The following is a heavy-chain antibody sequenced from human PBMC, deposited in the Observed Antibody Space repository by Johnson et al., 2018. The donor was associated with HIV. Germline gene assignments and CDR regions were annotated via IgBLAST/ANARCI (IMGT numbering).Heavy chain of an antibody. CDR1: GFTFSNAW. CDR2: IKSKTAGGTT. V-gene: IGHV3-15*01. Sequence: VQLVESGGGLVKPGGSLRLSCAASGFTFSNAWMSWVRQAPGKGLELVGRIKSKTAGGTTDYAAPVKGRFTISRDNAKNSLYLQMNSLRAEDTAVYYCRSWGSSGYYAPFYHDAFDIWGQGTMVTVSS. CDR3: RSWGSSGYYAPFYHDAFDI. D-gene: IGHD3-22*01. J-gene: IGHJ3*02.